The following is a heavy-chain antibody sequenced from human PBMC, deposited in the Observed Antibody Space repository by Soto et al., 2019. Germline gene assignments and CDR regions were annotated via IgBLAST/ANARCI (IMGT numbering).Heavy chain of an antibody. CDR3: AKEGGTYYDFWSGYYSPTYYFDY. V-gene: IGHV3-23*01. Sequence: PGGSLRLSCAASGFTFSSYAMSWVRQAPGKGLEWVSAISGSGGSTYYADSVKGRFTISRDNSKNTLYLQMNSLRAEDTAVYYCAKEGGTYYDFWSGYYSPTYYFDYWGQGTLVTVSS. CDR2: ISGSGGST. D-gene: IGHD3-3*01. CDR1: GFTFSSYA. J-gene: IGHJ4*02.